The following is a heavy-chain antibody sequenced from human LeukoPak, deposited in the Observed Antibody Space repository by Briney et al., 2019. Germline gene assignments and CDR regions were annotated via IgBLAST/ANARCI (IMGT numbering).Heavy chain of an antibody. Sequence: PSETLSLTCTVSGGSISSYYWSWIRQPPGKGLEWIGYIYYSGSTNYNPSLKSRVTISVDTSKNQFSLKLSSVTAADTAVYYCARHLKGWDYGFPYFDYWGQGTLVTVSS. CDR3: ARHLKGWDYGFPYFDY. CDR1: GGSISSYY. J-gene: IGHJ4*02. D-gene: IGHD4-17*01. V-gene: IGHV4-59*08. CDR2: IYYSGST.